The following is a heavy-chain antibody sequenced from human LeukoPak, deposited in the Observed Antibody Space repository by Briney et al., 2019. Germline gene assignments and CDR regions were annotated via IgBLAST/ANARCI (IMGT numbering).Heavy chain of an antibody. CDR3: ARIYYYPSSGFPFDAFDI. Sequence: SETLSLTCTVSGASLRNTSYYWGWIRQPPGKGLEWIGSIYYSGTTDYNPSFKSRVIIALDTSQNPSQSQFSLNLSSVTAADTAVYYCARIYYYPSSGFPFDAFDIWGQGTRVTVSS. CDR2: IYYSGTT. V-gene: IGHV4-39*01. CDR1: GASLRNTSYY. J-gene: IGHJ3*02. D-gene: IGHD3-22*01.